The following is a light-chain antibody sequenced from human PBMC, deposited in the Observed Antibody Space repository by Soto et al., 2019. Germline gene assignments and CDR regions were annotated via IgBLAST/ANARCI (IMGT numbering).Light chain of an antibody. J-gene: IGKJ5*01. CDR3: QQYDTLPLT. V-gene: IGKV1-33*01. CDR1: QDITNY. Sequence: EIQMTQSPSSLSASVGDRVTITCQASQDITNYLNWYQQKPGKAPKLLIHDSSNLETGVPSRFSGSGSGTYFSFTISSLQPEDIATYYCQQYDTLPLTFGQGTRLEIK. CDR2: DSS.